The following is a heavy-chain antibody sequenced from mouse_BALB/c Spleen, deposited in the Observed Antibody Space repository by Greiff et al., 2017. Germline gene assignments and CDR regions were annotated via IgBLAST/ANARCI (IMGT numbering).Heavy chain of an antibody. CDR3: ARGPYYGSSFYFDY. J-gene: IGHJ2*01. D-gene: IGHD1-1*01. CDR2: ISSGSSTI. Sequence: EVHLVESGGGLVQPGGSRKLSCAASGFTFSSFGMHWVRQAPEKGLEWVAYISSGSSTIYYADTVKGRFTISRDNPKNTLFLQMTSLRSEDTAMYYCARGPYYGSSFYFDYWGQGTTLTVSS. CDR1: GFTFSSFG. V-gene: IGHV5-17*02.